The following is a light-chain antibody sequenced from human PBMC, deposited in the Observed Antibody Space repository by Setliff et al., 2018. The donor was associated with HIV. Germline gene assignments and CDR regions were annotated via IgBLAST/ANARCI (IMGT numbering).Light chain of an antibody. Sequence: QSVLTQPPSASGTPGQRVTISCSGSYSNIGSNYVYWYQQLPGTAPRLLIYRNNQRPSGVPDRFSGSKSGTSASLAISGLRSEDETDYYCAAWDDSLSGLVLFGGGTKVTVL. V-gene: IGLV1-47*01. J-gene: IGLJ2*01. CDR3: AAWDDSLSGLVL. CDR1: YSNIGSNY. CDR2: RNN.